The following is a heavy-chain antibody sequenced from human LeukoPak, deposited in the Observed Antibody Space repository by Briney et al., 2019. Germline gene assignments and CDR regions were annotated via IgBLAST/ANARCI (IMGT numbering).Heavy chain of an antibody. Sequence: PSETLSLTCTVSGYSISSGYYWSWIRQPPGKGLEWIGYIYYSGSTNYNPSLKSRVTISVDTSKNQFSLKLSSVTAADTAVYYCARIPDSMVLYWYFDLWGRGTLVTVSS. CDR2: IYYSGST. CDR1: GYSISSGYY. D-gene: IGHD3-10*01. J-gene: IGHJ2*01. V-gene: IGHV4-61*01. CDR3: ARIPDSMVLYWYFDL.